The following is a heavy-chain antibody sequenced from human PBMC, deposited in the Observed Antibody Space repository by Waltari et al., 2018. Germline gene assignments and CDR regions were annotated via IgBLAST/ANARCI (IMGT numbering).Heavy chain of an antibody. CDR3: ARWVSQLVPFDY. CDR2: MNPNSGNT. V-gene: IGHV1-8*01. D-gene: IGHD6-6*01. J-gene: IGHJ4*02. Sequence: QVQLVQSGAEVKKPGASVKVSGKASGYPFTSYDITRVRQATGQGLEWMGWMNPNSGNTGYAQKFQGRVTMTRNTSISTAYMELSSLRSEDTAVYYCARWVSQLVPFDYWGQGTLVTVSS. CDR1: GYPFTSYD.